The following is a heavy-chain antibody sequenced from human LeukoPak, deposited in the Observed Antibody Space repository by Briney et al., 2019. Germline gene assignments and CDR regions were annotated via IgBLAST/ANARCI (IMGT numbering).Heavy chain of an antibody. CDR2: IIPMLALG. Sequence: GSSVKVSCKPSGRTFSNYAISWVRQAPGQRLEWMGRIIPMLALGSSAQNYQGRVTITADKYTSTAYMELSSLRSEDRAVYYCARYQDSTYYGSGTDGFDIWGQGTMVTVSA. CDR3: ARYQDSTYYGSGTDGFDI. V-gene: IGHV1-69*04. J-gene: IGHJ3*02. CDR1: GRTFSNYA. D-gene: IGHD3-10*01.